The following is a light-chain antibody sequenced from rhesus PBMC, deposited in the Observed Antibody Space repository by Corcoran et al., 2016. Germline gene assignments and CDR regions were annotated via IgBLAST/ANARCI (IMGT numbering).Light chain of an antibody. Sequence: DIQMTQSPSSLSASVGDRVTVTCRASQGINKELSWNQQKPGKAPTLLFYAASSLQTGVSSRFSGRGSGTDFTLTISSLQPEDVATYYCLQDYTTPWTFGQGTKVEIK. CDR2: AAS. J-gene: IGKJ1*01. CDR3: LQDYTTPWT. V-gene: IGKV1-94*01. CDR1: QGINKE.